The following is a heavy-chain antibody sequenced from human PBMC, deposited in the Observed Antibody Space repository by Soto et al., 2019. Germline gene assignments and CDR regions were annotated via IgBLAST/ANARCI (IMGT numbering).Heavy chain of an antibody. CDR3: ARGVLRYFDWLRRSSYYYYGMDV. Sequence: ASVKVSCKASGYTFTNYYMHWVRQAPGQGLEWMGWINPNSGGTNYAQKFQGWVTMTRDTSISTAYMELSRLRSDDAAVYYCARGVLRYFDWLRRSSYYYYGMDVWGQGTTVTVSS. CDR2: INPNSGGT. D-gene: IGHD3-9*01. CDR1: GYTFTNYY. V-gene: IGHV1-2*04. J-gene: IGHJ6*02.